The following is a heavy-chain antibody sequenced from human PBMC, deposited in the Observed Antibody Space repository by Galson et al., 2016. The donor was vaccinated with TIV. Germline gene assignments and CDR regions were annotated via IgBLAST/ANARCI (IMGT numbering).Heavy chain of an antibody. CDR2: IDWDDDI. CDR3: ARMPRPTEYYETSGNSGAFDC. D-gene: IGHD3-16*01. CDR1: GFSLSATGMS. Sequence: PALVKPTQTLTLTCPFSGFSLSATGMSVSWIRQPPGKALEWLARIDWDDDIYFSTSLRTRLTISKDTSKNQVVLTMTNMDPVDTATYFCARMPRPTEYYETSGNSGAFDCWGQGTKVTVSS. V-gene: IGHV2-70*11. J-gene: IGHJ3*01.